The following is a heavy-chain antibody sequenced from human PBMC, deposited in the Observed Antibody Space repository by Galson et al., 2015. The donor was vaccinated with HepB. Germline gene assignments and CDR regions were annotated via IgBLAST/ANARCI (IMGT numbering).Heavy chain of an antibody. CDR2: ISSSSSYT. CDR3: AASTYYYGSGRKIGRYFDL. Sequence: SLRLSCAASGFTFSDYYTSWIRQAPGKGLEWVSYISSSSSYTNYADSVKGRFTISRDNAKNSLYLQMNSLRAEDTAVYYCAASTYYYGSGRKIGRYFDLWGRGTLVTVSS. D-gene: IGHD3-10*01. V-gene: IGHV3-11*03. J-gene: IGHJ2*01. CDR1: GFTFSDYY.